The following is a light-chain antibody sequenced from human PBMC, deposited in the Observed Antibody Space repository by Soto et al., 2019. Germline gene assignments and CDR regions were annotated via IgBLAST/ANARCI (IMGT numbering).Light chain of an antibody. Sequence: QSVLTQPPSASGTPGQRVTISCSGSSSNIGSNTVNWYQQLPGTAPKLLIYSNNQRPSGVPDRCSGSKSGTSASLAISGLQSEDEADYYCAAWDDRLNGPVVFGGGTKLTVL. V-gene: IGLV1-44*01. CDR2: SNN. CDR1: SSNIGSNT. J-gene: IGLJ2*01. CDR3: AAWDDRLNGPVV.